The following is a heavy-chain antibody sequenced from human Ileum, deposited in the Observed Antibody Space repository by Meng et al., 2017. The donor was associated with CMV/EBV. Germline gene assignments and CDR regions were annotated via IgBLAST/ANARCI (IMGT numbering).Heavy chain of an antibody. CDR1: GASINNTSYY. CDR2: IYHSGST. D-gene: IGHD3-10*01. Sequence: SETLSLTCTVSGASINNTSYYWGWIRQPPGEGLEWIGSIYHSGSTYSNSSLKNRVTMSVDASRKQFSLRLKSVTATDTAVYYCARHWFSYYFDYWGHGMLVTVAS. CDR3: ARHWFSYYFDY. V-gene: IGHV4-39*01. J-gene: IGHJ4*01.